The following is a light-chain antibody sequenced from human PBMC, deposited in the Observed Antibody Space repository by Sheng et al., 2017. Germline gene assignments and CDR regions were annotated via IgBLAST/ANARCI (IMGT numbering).Light chain of an antibody. CDR3: QQFGTSPPIT. CDR1: QSVSSGS. CDR2: GAS. V-gene: IGKV3-20*01. J-gene: IGKJ5*01. Sequence: LVLTQSPGTLSLSPGERATLSCRASQSVSSGSLAWYQQKPGQAPRLLIYGASSRATGIPDRFSGSGSGTDFTLTISRLEPEDFAVYYCQQFGTSPPITFGQGTRLEIK.